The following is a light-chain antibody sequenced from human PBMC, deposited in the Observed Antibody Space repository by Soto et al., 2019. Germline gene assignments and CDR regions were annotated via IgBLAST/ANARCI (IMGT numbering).Light chain of an antibody. CDR3: QQYGISPKT. CDR2: GTT. CDR1: QSVNSLF. V-gene: IGKV3-20*01. J-gene: IGKJ1*01. Sequence: EIILTQPPGTLPLSPGERSTLSCRASQSVNSLFFGWHQQKPGQAPRLLIYGTTNRAAGIPVRFSGSGSGTDFTLTISRLEPEDSAVYFCQQYGISPKTFGQGTKVDIK.